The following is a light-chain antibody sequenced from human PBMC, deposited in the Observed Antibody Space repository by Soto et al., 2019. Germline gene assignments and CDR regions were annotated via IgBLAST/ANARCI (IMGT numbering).Light chain of an antibody. V-gene: IGKV1-39*01. J-gene: IGKJ2*01. CDR1: QGIGTY. Sequence: DIQMTQSPSSLSASVGDRVTITCRASQGIGTYLNWYQQKPGKVPKLLIYAASTLQSGVPTRFTCSASGTDFTLTIISLQPEDSATYYCQQSYGTPMFTFGQGTKLEI. CDR2: AAS. CDR3: QQSYGTPMFT.